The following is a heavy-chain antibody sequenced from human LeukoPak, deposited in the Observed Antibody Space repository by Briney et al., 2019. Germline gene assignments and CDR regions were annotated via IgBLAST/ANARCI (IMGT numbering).Heavy chain of an antibody. CDR3: AREKGVVPAAGDAFDT. J-gene: IGHJ3*02. CDR1: GGSTSGGNYY. CDR2: IYYSGST. Sequence: PSETLSLTCIVSGGSTSGGNYYWGWIRQPPGKGLEWIGYIYYSGSTYYNPSLKSRVTISVDTSKNQFSLRLSSVTAADTAVYYCAREKGVVPAAGDAFDTWGQGTMVTVSS. D-gene: IGHD2-2*01. V-gene: IGHV4-30-4*08.